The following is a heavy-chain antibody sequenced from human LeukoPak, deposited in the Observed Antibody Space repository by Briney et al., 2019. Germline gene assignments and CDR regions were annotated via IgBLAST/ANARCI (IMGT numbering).Heavy chain of an antibody. CDR3: AKPVGKYSSSWYSLGY. D-gene: IGHD6-13*01. J-gene: IGHJ4*02. V-gene: IGHV3-30*18. Sequence: PGGSLRLSCAASGFTFSSYGMHWVRHAPGKGLEWVAVISYDGSNKYYADSVKGRFTISRDNSKNTLYLQMNSLRAEDTAVYYCAKPVGKYSSSWYSLGYWGQGTLVTVSS. CDR2: ISYDGSNK. CDR1: GFTFSSYG.